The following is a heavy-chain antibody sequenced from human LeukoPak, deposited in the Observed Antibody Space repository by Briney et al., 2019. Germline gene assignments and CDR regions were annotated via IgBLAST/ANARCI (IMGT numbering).Heavy chain of an antibody. Sequence: ASVKVSCKASGYTFTGYYMHWVRQAAGQGLEWMGWINPNSGGTNYAQKFQGRVTMTRDTSISTAYMELSRLRSDDTAVYYCARGRFDIVVVPAAVANWFDPWGQGTLVTVSS. V-gene: IGHV1-2*02. CDR1: GYTFTGYY. CDR2: INPNSGGT. CDR3: ARGRFDIVVVPAAVANWFDP. D-gene: IGHD2-2*01. J-gene: IGHJ5*02.